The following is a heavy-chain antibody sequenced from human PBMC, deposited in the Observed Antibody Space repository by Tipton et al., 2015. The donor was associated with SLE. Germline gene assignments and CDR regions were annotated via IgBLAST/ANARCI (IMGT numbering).Heavy chain of an antibody. J-gene: IGHJ6*01. CDR2: ISDSGGST. V-gene: IGHV3-23*01. Sequence: SLRLSCAASGFTFSSCAMGWGRQAPGKGLEWVSGISDSGGSTYYADSVKGRFTISRDNSKNTLYLQMNSLRGEDTAVYYCAKEARSSSLYGMDVWGQGTTVTVSS. CDR3: AKEARSSSLYGMDV. CDR1: GFTFSSCA. D-gene: IGHD6-13*01.